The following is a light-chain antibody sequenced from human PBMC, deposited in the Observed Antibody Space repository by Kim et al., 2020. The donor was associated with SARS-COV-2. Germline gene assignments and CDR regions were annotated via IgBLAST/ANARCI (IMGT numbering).Light chain of an antibody. CDR3: ATWDDSLKSYV. Sequence: QSVLNQPPSASGAPGQRVSISCSGSRPNIGTNTASWYQQFPGAAPKLLIYGNDLRPSGVPDRFSGSKSDTSASLAISGLKSEDEGDYYCATWDDSLKSYVFGTGTKVNVL. CDR1: RPNIGTNT. J-gene: IGLJ1*01. V-gene: IGLV1-44*01. CDR2: GND.